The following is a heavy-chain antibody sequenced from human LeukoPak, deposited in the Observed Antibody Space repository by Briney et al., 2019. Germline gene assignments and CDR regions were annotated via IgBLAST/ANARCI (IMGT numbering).Heavy chain of an antibody. J-gene: IGHJ4*02. CDR1: GFTVSSNY. CDR2: IYSGGST. D-gene: IGHD6-19*01. Sequence: GGSLRLFCAASGFTVSSNYMSWVRQAPGRGLEWVSVIYSGGSTYYADSVKGRFTISRHNSKNTLYLQMNSLRAEDTAVYYCARVPEWLIFDYWGQGTLVTVSS. CDR3: ARVPEWLIFDY. V-gene: IGHV3-53*04.